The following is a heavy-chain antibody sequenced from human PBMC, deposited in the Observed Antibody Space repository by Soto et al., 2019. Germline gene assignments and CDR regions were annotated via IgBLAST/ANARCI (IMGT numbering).Heavy chain of an antibody. D-gene: IGHD3-22*01. Sequence: PGGSLRLSCAASGFTFSSYSMNWVRQAPGKGLEWVSSISSSSSYIYYADSVKGRFTISRDNAKNSLYLQMNSLRAEDTAVYYCARGRDGYNDNYHYYGMDVWGQGTTVTVSS. CDR2: ISSSSSYI. CDR3: ARGRDGYNDNYHYYGMDV. J-gene: IGHJ6*02. V-gene: IGHV3-21*01. CDR1: GFTFSSYS.